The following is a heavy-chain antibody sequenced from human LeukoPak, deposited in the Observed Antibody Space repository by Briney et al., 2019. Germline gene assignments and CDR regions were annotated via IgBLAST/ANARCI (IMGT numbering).Heavy chain of an antibody. V-gene: IGHV4-30-2*01. J-gene: IGHJ4*02. CDR1: GGSISSGGYS. Sequence: PSETLSLTCAVSGGSISSGGYSWSWIRQPPGKGLEWIGYIYHSGSTYYNPSLKSRVTISVDRSKNQSSLKLSSVTAADTAVYYCARVGYSYGETFDYWGQGTLVTVSS. CDR3: ARVGYSYGETFDY. CDR2: IYHSGST. D-gene: IGHD5-18*01.